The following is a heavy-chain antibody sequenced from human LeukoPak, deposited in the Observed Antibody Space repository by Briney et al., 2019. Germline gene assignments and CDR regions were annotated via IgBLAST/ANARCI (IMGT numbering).Heavy chain of an antibody. V-gene: IGHV4-34*01. Sequence: PSETLSLTCAVYGGSFSGYYWSWIRQPPGKGLEWLGEINHSGSTNYNPSLKSRVTISVDTSKNQFSLKLSSVTAADTAVYYCARRSRGHCSGGSCPRGGMDVWGQGTTVTVSS. D-gene: IGHD2-15*01. CDR2: INHSGST. CDR1: GGSFSGYY. CDR3: ARRSRGHCSGGSCPRGGMDV. J-gene: IGHJ6*02.